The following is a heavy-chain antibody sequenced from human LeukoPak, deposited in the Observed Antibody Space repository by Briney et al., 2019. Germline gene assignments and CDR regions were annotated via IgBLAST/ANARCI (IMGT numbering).Heavy chain of an antibody. CDR3: ARRLTYDSRAYYCLDY. V-gene: IGHV5-51*01. D-gene: IGHD3-22*01. CDR2: IFPGDSDT. Sequence: GESLKISCKGSGYSFTSYWIGWVRQKPGKGLEWMGIIFPGDSDTRYSPSFQGQVTISADRSISTAYLQWSSLKASDTAMYYCARRLTYDSRAYYCLDYWGQGTLVAVSS. CDR1: GYSFTSYW. J-gene: IGHJ4*02.